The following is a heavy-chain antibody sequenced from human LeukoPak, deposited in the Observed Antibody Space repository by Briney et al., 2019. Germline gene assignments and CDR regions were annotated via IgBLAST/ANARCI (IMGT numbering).Heavy chain of an antibody. CDR1: GASVSSFQ. D-gene: IGHD5-12*01. CDR3: ATSNDATIIPFDH. Sequence: PSETLSLTCSVSGASVSSFQWSWIRQSPGKGLEWIGYIYTNGRTSSNPSLKSRVTMSLDTSKNQFSLKLTSVSAADTAVYYCATSNDATIIPFDHWGQGSLVTVSS. V-gene: IGHV4-4*09. J-gene: IGHJ4*02. CDR2: IYTNGRT.